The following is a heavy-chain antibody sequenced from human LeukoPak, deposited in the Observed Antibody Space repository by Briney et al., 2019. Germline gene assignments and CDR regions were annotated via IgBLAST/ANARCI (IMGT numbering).Heavy chain of an antibody. D-gene: IGHD5-12*01. CDR2: IYYSGST. CDR3: ARGLSGYDYPDPYYYGMDV. J-gene: IGHJ6*02. V-gene: IGHV4-31*03. Sequence: SETLSLTCTVSGGSIGSGGYYWSWIRQHPGKGLEWIGYIYYSGSTYYNPSLKSRVTISVDTSKNQFSLKLSSVTAADTAVYYRARGLSGYDYPDPYYYGMDVWGQGTTATVSS. CDR1: GGSIGSGGYY.